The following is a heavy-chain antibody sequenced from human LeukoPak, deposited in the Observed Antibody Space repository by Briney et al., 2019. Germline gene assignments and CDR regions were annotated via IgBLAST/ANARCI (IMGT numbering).Heavy chain of an antibody. J-gene: IGHJ4*02. D-gene: IGHD3-22*01. V-gene: IGHV3-7*01. CDR2: IKQDGSEK. CDR3: ASRSYYYDSSGYYLGGDYFDY. CDR1: GFTFSSYW. Sequence: GGSLRLSCAASGFTFSSYWMSWVRQAPGKGLEWVANIKQDGSEKYYVDSVKGRFTISRDNAKNSLYLQMNSLRAEDTAVYYCASRSYYYDSSGYYLGGDYFDYWGQGTLVTVSS.